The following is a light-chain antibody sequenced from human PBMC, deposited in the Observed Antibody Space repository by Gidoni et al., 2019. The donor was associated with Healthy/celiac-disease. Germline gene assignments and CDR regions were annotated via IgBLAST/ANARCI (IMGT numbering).Light chain of an antibody. CDR1: QSVLYSSNNKNY. Sequence: DIVMTQSPDSLAVSLGERATINCKSSQSVLYSSNNKNYLAWYKQKPGQPPKLRLYWASTRESGVSDRFSGSGSGIDFTLTSSSLQAEDVAVYYCQQYYSTPWTFGQGTKGEIK. CDR3: QQYYSTPWT. V-gene: IGKV4-1*01. CDR2: WAS. J-gene: IGKJ1*01.